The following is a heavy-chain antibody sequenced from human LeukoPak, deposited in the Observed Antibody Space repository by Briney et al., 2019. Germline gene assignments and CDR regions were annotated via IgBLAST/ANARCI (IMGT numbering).Heavy chain of an antibody. D-gene: IGHD6-13*01. Sequence: SETLSLTCAVYGGSFSGYYWSWIRQPPGKGLEGIGEINHSGSTNYNPSLKSRVTISVDTSKNQCSLKLSSVTAADTAVYYCARQGYSSSWYSFDYWGQGTLVTVSS. V-gene: IGHV4-34*01. CDR2: INHSGST. J-gene: IGHJ4*02. CDR1: GGSFSGYY. CDR3: ARQGYSSSWYSFDY.